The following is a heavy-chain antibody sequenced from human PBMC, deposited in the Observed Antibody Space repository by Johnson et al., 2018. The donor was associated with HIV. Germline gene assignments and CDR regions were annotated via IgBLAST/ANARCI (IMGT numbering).Heavy chain of an antibody. CDR2: IHSGGST. D-gene: IGHD6-19*01. Sequence: VQLVESGGGVVQPGGSLRLSCAASAFTVSSNHMPWVRQAPGKGLEWVSVIHSGGSTYYADSVKGRLTISRDNYKNTLYLQMNSLRAEDTAVYYCARAIAVAEGDAFDIWGQGTMVTVSS. CDR1: AFTVSSNH. CDR3: ARAIAVAEGDAFDI. J-gene: IGHJ3*02. V-gene: IGHV3-66*01.